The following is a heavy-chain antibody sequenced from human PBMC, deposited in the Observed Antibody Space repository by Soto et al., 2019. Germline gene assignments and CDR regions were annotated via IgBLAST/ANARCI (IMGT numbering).Heavy chain of an antibody. V-gene: IGHV3-13*01. J-gene: IGHJ6*02. CDR1: GFSFSSYD. CDR2: IGADGDT. Sequence: EVQLVESGGGLVKTGGSLRLSCEGSGFSFSSYDMHWVRQAAGKRLEWVAAIGADGDTYYSDSVKGRLTIYRENTKNWLYLQMNSLRTADTGVYHCAKARLSYYSGMDVWGQRT. D-gene: IGHD2-21*02. CDR3: AKARLSYYSGMDV.